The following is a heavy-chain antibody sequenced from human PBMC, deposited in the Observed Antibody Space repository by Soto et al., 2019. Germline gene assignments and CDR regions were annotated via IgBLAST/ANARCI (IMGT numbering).Heavy chain of an antibody. J-gene: IGHJ5*02. CDR2: LYYSGNT. CDR3: ATRQGGSYNWFDP. V-gene: IGHV4-39*01. Sequence: NPSETLSLTCTVSGGSISGSSYSWAWIRQPPGKGLEWIGTLYYSGNTYYNPSLKSRVTISVDTSKNQFSLKLSSVTAADTAVYYCATRQGGSYNWFDPWGQGTLVTVSS. D-gene: IGHD2-15*01. CDR1: GGSISGSSYS.